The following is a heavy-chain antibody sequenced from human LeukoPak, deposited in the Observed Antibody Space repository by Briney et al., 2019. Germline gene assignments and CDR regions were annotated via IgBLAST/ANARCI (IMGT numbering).Heavy chain of an antibody. CDR2: IIPIFGTA. V-gene: IGHV1-69*05. CDR1: GGTFSSYA. J-gene: IGHJ6*03. CDR3: ARSPSPKYGIVVVPAAMGLPLYYYYMDV. D-gene: IGHD2-2*01. Sequence: SVKVSCKASGGTFSSYAISWVRQAPGEGLEWMGGIIPIFGTANYAQKFQGRVTITTDESTSTAYMELSSLRSEDTAVYYCARSPSPKYGIVVVPAAMGLPLYYYYMDVWGKGTTVTVSS.